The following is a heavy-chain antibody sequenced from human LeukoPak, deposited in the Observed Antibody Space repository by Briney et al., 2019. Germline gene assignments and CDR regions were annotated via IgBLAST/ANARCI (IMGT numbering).Heavy chain of an antibody. D-gene: IGHD4-17*01. CDR3: ARDRGYGDYLNYFDY. J-gene: IGHJ4*02. CDR1: GGSISSNY. CDR2: IYYSGST. V-gene: IGHV4-59*01. Sequence: ETLSLTRTVSGGSISSNYWSWIRQPPGKGLEWLGYIYYSGSTNSNPSLKSRVTISVDTSKNQFSLNLSSVTAADTAVYYCARDRGYGDYLNYFDYWGQRTLLSVSS.